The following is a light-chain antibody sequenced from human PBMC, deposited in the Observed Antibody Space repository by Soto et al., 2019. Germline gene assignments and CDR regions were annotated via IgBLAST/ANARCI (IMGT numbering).Light chain of an antibody. CDR2: STD. J-gene: IGLJ2*01. V-gene: IGLV7-43*01. CDR3: LLYYDGAVI. CDR1: TGAVTSGYY. Sequence: QTVVTQEPSLTVSPGETVTLTCASSTGAVTSGYYSNWLQQKPGQAPRALIYSTDVKHTWTPARFPGSLLGGKAALTLSGVQPEDEADYYCLLYYDGAVIFGGGTKLTVL.